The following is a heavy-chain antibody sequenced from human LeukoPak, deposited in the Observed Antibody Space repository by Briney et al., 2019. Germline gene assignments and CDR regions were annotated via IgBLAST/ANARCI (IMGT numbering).Heavy chain of an antibody. CDR1: GYRFSDYY. CDR3: ARGYCSGGSCYHFDS. J-gene: IGHJ4*02. Sequence: ASVKVSCKASGYRFSDYYMHWVRQAPGQGLEWMGWVNSNSGGTHYAQKFEGRVTMTRDTSISTAYMELSRLKIDDTALYCCARGYCSGGSCYHFDSWGQGTLVTVSS. CDR2: VNSNSGGT. D-gene: IGHD2-15*01. V-gene: IGHV1-2*02.